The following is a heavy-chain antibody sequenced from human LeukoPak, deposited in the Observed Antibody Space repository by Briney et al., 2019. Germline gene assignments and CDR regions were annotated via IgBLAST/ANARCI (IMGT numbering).Heavy chain of an antibody. J-gene: IGHJ4*02. D-gene: IGHD3-22*01. V-gene: IGHV3-23*01. CDR3: AKVRMHYYDSSGYYPTERYFDY. CDR1: GFTVSSNS. Sequence: SGGSLRLSCTVSGFTVSSNSMSWVRQAPGKGLEWVSAISGSGGSTYYADSVKGRFTISRDNSKNTLYLQMNSLRAEDTAVYYCAKVRMHYYDSSGYYPTERYFDYWGQGTLVTVSS. CDR2: ISGSGGST.